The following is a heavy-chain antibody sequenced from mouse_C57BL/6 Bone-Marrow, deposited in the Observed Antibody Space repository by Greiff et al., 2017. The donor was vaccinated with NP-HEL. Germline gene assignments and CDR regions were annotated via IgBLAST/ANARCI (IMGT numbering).Heavy chain of an antibody. V-gene: IGHV6-3*01. CDR2: ISLRSGNSAT. J-gene: IGHJ4*01. CDR3: TDGEGYAMDY. CDR1: GFTFSNYW. Sequence: EVMLVESGGGLVQPGGSMKLSCVASGFTFSNYWMNWVRQSPEKGLEWVAHISLRSGNSATHYAESVQWRFTISRDDTKMRVYLQMNKLRAEDTCIYYCTDGEGYAMDYWGQGTSVTVSS. D-gene: IGHD1-2*01.